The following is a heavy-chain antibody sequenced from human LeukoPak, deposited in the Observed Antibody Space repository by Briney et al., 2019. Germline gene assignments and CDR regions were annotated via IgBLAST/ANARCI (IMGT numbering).Heavy chain of an antibody. CDR1: GFTVSSNY. Sequence: GSLRLSCAASGFTVSSNYMSWVRQAPGKGLEWVSVIYSGGSTYYADSVKGRFTISRDNSKNTLYLQMNSLRAEDTAVYYCAKGRYYYGSGSYYSNPDDAFDIWGQGTMVTVSS. D-gene: IGHD3-10*01. CDR3: AKGRYYYGSGSYYSNPDDAFDI. J-gene: IGHJ3*02. V-gene: IGHV3-53*01. CDR2: IYSGGST.